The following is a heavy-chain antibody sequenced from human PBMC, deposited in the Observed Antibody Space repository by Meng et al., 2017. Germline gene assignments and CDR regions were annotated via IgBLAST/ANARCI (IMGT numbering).Heavy chain of an antibody. CDR2: IIPIFGTA. D-gene: IGHD4-23*01. V-gene: IGHV1-69*06. CDR1: GGTFSSYA. CDR3: ARGVGYGGNSLYFDY. Sequence: QGQLVPAGAEVKKPGSSGKVSCKASGGTFSSYAISWVRQAPGQGLEWMGGIIPIFGTANYAQKFQGRVTITADKSTSTAYMELSSLRSEDTAVYYCARGVGYGGNSLYFDYWGQGTLVTVSS. J-gene: IGHJ4*02.